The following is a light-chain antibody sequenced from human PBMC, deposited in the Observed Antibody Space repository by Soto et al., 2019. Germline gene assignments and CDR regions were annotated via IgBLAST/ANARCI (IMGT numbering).Light chain of an antibody. CDR2: GAS. Sequence: IVLTQSPGTLSLSPGERATLSCRASESVSDNYLAWYQQRSGQAPRLVIYGASSRASAVPDRFSGSGSGADFTLTISRLEPEDFAVYYCQQYGSSPLTFGGGTKVEIK. J-gene: IGKJ4*01. CDR1: ESVSDNY. CDR3: QQYGSSPLT. V-gene: IGKV3-20*01.